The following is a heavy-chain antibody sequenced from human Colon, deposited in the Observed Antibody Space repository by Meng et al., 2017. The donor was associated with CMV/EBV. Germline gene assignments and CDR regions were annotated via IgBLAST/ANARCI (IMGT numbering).Heavy chain of an antibody. Sequence: GSLRLSCTVSGFSISSGYYWGWIRQPPGKGLEWIGSIYHNGGTYFNPSLKSRATISMDAPRDQFSLKLKSVTAADTALDFCARMGARGGNSLIDSWGPGTQVTVSS. D-gene: IGHD4-23*01. CDR3: ARMGARGGNSLIDS. J-gene: IGHJ4*02. V-gene: IGHV4-38-2*02. CDR1: GFSISSGYY. CDR2: IYHNGGT.